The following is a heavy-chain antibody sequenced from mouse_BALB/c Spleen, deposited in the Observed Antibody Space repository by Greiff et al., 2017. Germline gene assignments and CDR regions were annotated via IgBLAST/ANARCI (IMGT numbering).Heavy chain of an antibody. CDR3: ARMGLGYYFDY. J-gene: IGHJ2*01. Sequence: VKLQESGAELAKPGASVKMSCKASGYTFTSYWMHWVKQRPGQGLEWIGYINPSTGYTEYNQKFKDKATLTADKSSSTAYMQLSSLTSEDSAVYYCARMGLGYYFDYWGQGTTLTVSS. V-gene: IGHV1-7*01. CDR2: INPSTGYT. CDR1: GYTFTSYW. D-gene: IGHD3-1*01.